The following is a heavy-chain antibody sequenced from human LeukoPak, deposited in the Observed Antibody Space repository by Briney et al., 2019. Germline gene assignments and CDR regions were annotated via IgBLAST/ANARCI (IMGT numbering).Heavy chain of an antibody. CDR1: GFTLSNYD. D-gene: IGHD2-2*01. CDR2: ISTSSRYI. Sequence: GGSLRLFCAASGFTLSNYDMNWVRQAPGKGLEWVSSISTSSRYIYYKDSVRGRFTISRDDAKNSLYLEMNSLRAEDTAVYYCARADCSSSTCYLRRSWFDPWGQGSLVTVSS. CDR3: ARADCSSSTCYLRRSWFDP. J-gene: IGHJ5*02. V-gene: IGHV3-21*01.